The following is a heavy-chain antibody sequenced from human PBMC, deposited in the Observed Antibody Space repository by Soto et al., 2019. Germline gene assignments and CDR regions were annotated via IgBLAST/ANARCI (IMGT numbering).Heavy chain of an antibody. J-gene: IGHJ4*02. Sequence: SETLSLTCTVSGASITGSSYWSWIRQPAGKGLEWIGRFSLSGTTSYNPSLRSRVTMSADVSKNQFSLRLTSVTAADTALYYCARGMTPPGAPAWYYFDSWGQGTL. V-gene: IGHV4-4*07. CDR3: ARGMTPPGAPAWYYFDS. CDR1: GASITGSSY. D-gene: IGHD2-8*02. CDR2: FSLSGTT.